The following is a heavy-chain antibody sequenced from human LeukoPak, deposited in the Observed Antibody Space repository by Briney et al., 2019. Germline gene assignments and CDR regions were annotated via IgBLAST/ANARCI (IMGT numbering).Heavy chain of an antibody. J-gene: IGHJ4*02. Sequence: GRSLRLSCAASGFTFSSYGMHWVRQAPGKGLEWVAVISYDGSNKYYADSVKGRFTISRDNSKNTLYLQMNSLRAEDTAVYYCATLSNQQLVEGYWGQGTLVTVSS. V-gene: IGHV3-30*03. CDR2: ISYDGSNK. CDR1: GFTFSSYG. D-gene: IGHD6-13*01. CDR3: ATLSNQQLVEGY.